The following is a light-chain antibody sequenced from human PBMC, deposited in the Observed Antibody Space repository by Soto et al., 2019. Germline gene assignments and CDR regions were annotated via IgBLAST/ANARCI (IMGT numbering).Light chain of an antibody. J-gene: IGLJ1*01. CDR2: EVS. CDR1: SSDIGGYNY. Sequence: QCVLTQPASVSGSPGQSITISCTGTSSDIGGYNYVSWYQHHPGKAPKLMIYEVSNRPSGVSNRFSGSKSGNTASLTISGIQPEDEADYYCSSCTSSTTPLVFGTGTKGTVL. V-gene: IGLV2-14*01. CDR3: SSCTSSTTPLV.